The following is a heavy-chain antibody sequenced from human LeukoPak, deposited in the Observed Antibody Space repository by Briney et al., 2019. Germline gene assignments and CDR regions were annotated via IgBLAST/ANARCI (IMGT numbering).Heavy chain of an antibody. J-gene: IGHJ6*02. CDR1: GFTFSSYA. V-gene: IGHV3-64*01. CDR3: ARESRLYYYSMDV. CDR2: ISSNGGST. D-gene: IGHD3-22*01. Sequence: GGSLRLSCAASGFTFSSYAMHWVRQAPGKGLEYVSAISSNGGSTYYANSVKGRFTISRDNSKNTLYLQMGSLRAEDMAVYYCARESRLYYYSMDVWGQGTTVTVSS.